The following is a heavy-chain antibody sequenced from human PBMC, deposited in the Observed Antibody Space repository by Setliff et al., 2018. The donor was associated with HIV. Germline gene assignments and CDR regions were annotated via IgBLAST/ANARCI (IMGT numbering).Heavy chain of an antibody. CDR3: ARFYGNYETDNWFDP. V-gene: IGHV4-34*01. D-gene: IGHD3-3*01. CDR1: GGSFSDYY. CDR2: INHSGDT. Sequence: SETLSLTCAVYGGSFSDYYWTWIRQSPGKGLEWIGEINHSGDTNYNPSLKSRVTLSVDLSKNQFSLNLTSVGAADTAVYYCARFYGNYETDNWFDPWGHGILVTVSS. J-gene: IGHJ5*02.